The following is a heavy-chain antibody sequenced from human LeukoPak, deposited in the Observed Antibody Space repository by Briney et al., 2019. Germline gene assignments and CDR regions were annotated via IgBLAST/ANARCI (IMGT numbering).Heavy chain of an antibody. CDR3: ASNEVGDDYYGSGSYYSRFDY. V-gene: IGHV1-69*05. Sequence: ASVKVSCKASGGTFSSYAISWVRQAPGQGLEWMGGIIPIFGTANYAQKFQGRVTITTDESTSTAYMELSSLRSEDTAVYYCASNEVGDDYYGSGSYYSRFDYWGQGTLATVSS. D-gene: IGHD3-10*01. CDR2: IIPIFGTA. CDR1: GGTFSSYA. J-gene: IGHJ4*02.